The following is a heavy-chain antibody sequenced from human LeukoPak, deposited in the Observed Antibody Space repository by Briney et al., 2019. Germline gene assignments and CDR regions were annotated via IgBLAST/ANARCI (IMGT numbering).Heavy chain of an antibody. CDR1: GFTFDDYG. CDR2: INWNGGST. CDR3: AKAALRYQLLSSLDY. J-gene: IGHJ4*02. Sequence: PGGSLRLSCAASGFTFDDYGMSWVRQAPGKGLEWVSGINWNGGSTGYADSVKGRFTISRDNSKNTLYLQMNSLRAEDTAIYYCAKAALRYQLLSSLDYWGQGTLVTVSS. D-gene: IGHD2-2*01. V-gene: IGHV3-20*04.